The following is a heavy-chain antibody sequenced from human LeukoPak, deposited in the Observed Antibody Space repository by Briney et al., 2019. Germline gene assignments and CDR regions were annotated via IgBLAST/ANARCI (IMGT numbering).Heavy chain of an antibody. V-gene: IGHV4-34*01. J-gene: IGHJ4*02. Sequence: SETLSLTCAVYGGSFRGYYWSWIRQPPGKALEWIGEINHSGSTNYNPSLKSRVTISLDTSMKKFSLKLNSVTAADTAVYYCASTERCSTTCPLDYWGQGTLVTVSS. CDR3: ASTERCSTTCPLDY. D-gene: IGHD2-2*01. CDR2: INHSGST. CDR1: GGSFRGYY.